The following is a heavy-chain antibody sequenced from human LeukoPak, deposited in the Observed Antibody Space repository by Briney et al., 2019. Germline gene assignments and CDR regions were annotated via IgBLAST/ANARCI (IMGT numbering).Heavy chain of an antibody. J-gene: IGHJ4*02. V-gene: IGHV3-23*01. CDR3: AKKGATTGDFDY. CDR1: GFTFSDYY. Sequence: AGGSLRLSCAASGFTFSDYYMNWIRQAPGKGLEWVSGISGSGGRTYYADSVKGRFTISRDNSKNTLHLQMNSLRAEDTAVYYCAKKGATTGDFDYWGQGTLVTVSS. CDR2: ISGSGGRT. D-gene: IGHD1-26*01.